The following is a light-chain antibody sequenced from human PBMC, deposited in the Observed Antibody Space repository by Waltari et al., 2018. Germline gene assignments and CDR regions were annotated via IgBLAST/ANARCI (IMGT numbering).Light chain of an antibody. CDR2: ARH. CDR1: NLGNKY. Sequence: SYDLTQPPSVSVCLGPTVTLSCSGHNLGNKYVSWYQQKAGQAPLLVVYARHRRPSGIPERFSGSNSDTTATLTISGTQAIDEADYYCQTWDSSLVVFGGGTKLTVL. V-gene: IGLV3-1*01. CDR3: QTWDSSLVV. J-gene: IGLJ2*01.